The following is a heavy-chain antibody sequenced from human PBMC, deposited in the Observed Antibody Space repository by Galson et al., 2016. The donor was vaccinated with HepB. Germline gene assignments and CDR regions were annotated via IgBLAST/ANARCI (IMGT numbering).Heavy chain of an antibody. V-gene: IGHV3-30-3*01. J-gene: IGHJ4*02. CDR3: ASLLVTATPDY. Sequence: LRLSCAASGFTFVTYAMYWVRQAPGKGLEWVALISFDGGKITYAESVKGRFTISRDNSKNALYLQMNSLGAEDTAVYYWASLLVTATPDYWGQGTLVTVSS. D-gene: IGHD2-15*01. CDR1: GFTFVTYA. CDR2: ISFDGGKI.